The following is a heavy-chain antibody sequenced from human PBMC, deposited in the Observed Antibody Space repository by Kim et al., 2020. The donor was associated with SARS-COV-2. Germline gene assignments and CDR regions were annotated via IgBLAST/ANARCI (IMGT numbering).Heavy chain of an antibody. CDR3: AREGGAAGRYYYGMDV. V-gene: IGHV3-13*01. J-gene: IGHJ6*02. D-gene: IGHD6-13*01. Sequence: SVKGRFTITRENAKNSLYLQMNSLRAGDTAVYYCAREGGAAGRYYYGMDVWGQGTTVTVSS.